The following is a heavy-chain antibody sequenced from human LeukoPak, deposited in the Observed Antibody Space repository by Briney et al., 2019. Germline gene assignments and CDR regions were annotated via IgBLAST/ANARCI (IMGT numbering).Heavy chain of an antibody. Sequence: SVKVSCKASGGTFSSYAISWVRQAPGQGLEWMGGIIPIFGTANYAQKFQGRVTITTDESTSTAYMELSSLRSEDTAVYYCAGASGDGYNLDYWGQGTLVTVSS. J-gene: IGHJ4*02. CDR1: GGTFSSYA. V-gene: IGHV1-69*05. D-gene: IGHD5-24*01. CDR3: AGASGDGYNLDY. CDR2: IIPIFGTA.